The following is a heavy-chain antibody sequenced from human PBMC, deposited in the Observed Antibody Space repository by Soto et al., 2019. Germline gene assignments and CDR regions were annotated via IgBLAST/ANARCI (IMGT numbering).Heavy chain of an antibody. J-gene: IGHJ4*02. D-gene: IGHD6-19*01. Sequence: QVQLVQSGAEVKKPGASVKVSCEASGYTFTPYAMHWVRQAPGQRLEWMGWINAGNGNTKYSQKFQGRVTISTDTSASTAYMELSSLRSEDTAVYYCARDGAVAGDSNFDYWGQGTLVTVSS. CDR1: GYTFTPYA. CDR3: ARDGAVAGDSNFDY. V-gene: IGHV1-3*01. CDR2: INAGNGNT.